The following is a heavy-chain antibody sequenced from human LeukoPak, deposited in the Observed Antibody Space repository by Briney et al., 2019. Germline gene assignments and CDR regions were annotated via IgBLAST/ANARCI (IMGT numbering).Heavy chain of an antibody. CDR1: GYTFTNYG. V-gene: IGHV1-18*01. CDR2: ISAYNGNT. Sequence: GASVKVSCKTSGYTFTNYGITWVRQAPGQGLEWMGWISAYNGNTNYAQKFQGRVTMTTDTSTSTAYMELWSLRCDDTAVYYCARYGGFDYWGQGTLVTVSS. J-gene: IGHJ4*02. CDR3: ARYGGFDY. D-gene: IGHD4-23*01.